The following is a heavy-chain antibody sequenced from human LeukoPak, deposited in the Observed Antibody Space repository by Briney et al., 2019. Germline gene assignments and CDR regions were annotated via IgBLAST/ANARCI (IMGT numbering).Heavy chain of an antibody. CDR1: GFTFDDYA. J-gene: IGHJ6*02. V-gene: IGHV3-9*01. CDR3: ARDPAYYYYGMDV. Sequence: PGGSLRLSCAASGFTFDDYAMHWVRQAPGKGLEWVSGISWNSGSIGYADSVKGRFTISRDNAKNSLYLQMNSLRAEDTAVYYCARDPAYYYYGMDVWGQGTTVTVSS. CDR2: ISWNSGSI.